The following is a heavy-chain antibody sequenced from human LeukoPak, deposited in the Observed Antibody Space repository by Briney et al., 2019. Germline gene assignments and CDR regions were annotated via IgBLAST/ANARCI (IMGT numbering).Heavy chain of an antibody. Sequence: SGPTLVKPTQTLTLTCTFSGFSLSTSGVGVGWIRQPPGKAPEWLALIYWNDDKRYSPSLKSRLTITKDTSKNQVVLTMTNMDPVDTATYYCAHDFWSGYSNSFDYWGQGTLVTVSS. CDR3: AHDFWSGYSNSFDY. D-gene: IGHD3-3*01. J-gene: IGHJ4*02. CDR2: IYWNDDK. V-gene: IGHV2-5*01. CDR1: GFSLSTSGVG.